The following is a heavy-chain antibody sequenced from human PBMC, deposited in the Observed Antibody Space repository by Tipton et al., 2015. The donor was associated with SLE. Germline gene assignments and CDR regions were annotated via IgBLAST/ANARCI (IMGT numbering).Heavy chain of an antibody. V-gene: IGHV4-59*11. CDR3: ARVSLRIEAFDI. J-gene: IGHJ3*02. CDR2: IYHSGST. CDR1: GGSISSHY. D-gene: IGHD4-17*01. Sequence: TLSLTCTVSGGSISSHYWSWIRQPPGKGLEWIGYIYHSGSTYYNPSLKSRVTISVDTSKNQFSLKLSSVTAADTAVYYCARVSLRIEAFDIWGQGTMVTVSS.